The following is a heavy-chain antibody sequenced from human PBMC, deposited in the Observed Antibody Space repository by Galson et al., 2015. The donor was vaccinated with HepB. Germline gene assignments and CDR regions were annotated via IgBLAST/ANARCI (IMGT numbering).Heavy chain of an antibody. CDR2: IIPILGIA. V-gene: IGHV1-69*02. D-gene: IGHD6-13*01. CDR3: ARAPGIAAAGNPFDY. J-gene: IGHJ4*02. CDR1: GGTFSSYT. Sequence: SVKVSCRASGGTFSSYTISWVRQAPGQGPEWMGRIIPILGIANHAQKFQGRVTITADKSTSTAYMELSSLRSEDTAVYYCARAPGIAAAGNPFDYWGQGTLVTVSS.